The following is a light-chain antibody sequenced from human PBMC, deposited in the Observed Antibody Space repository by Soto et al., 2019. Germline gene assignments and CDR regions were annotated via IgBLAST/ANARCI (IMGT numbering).Light chain of an antibody. V-gene: IGKV1-5*03. CDR2: KAS. Sequence: DIQMTQSPSTLSASVGDRVIITCRASQSISSWLAWYQQKPGEAPNLLIYKASTLASGVPSRFSGSGSGTEFTLTISSRQPDDFATYYCQQYNTYSTFGPGTKVEI. CDR3: QQYNTYST. J-gene: IGKJ1*01. CDR1: QSISSW.